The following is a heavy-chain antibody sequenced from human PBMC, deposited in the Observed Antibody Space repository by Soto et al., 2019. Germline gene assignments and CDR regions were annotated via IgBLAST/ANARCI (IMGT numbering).Heavy chain of an antibody. V-gene: IGHV4-59*01. D-gene: IGHD5-18*01. CDR3: ARAGTAMVALDY. J-gene: IGHJ4*02. CDR2: IYYSGST. CDR1: GGSISSYF. Sequence: QVQLQESGPGLVKPSETLSLTCSVSGGSISSYFWSWIRQPPGKGLEWIGYIYYSGSTNYNPSLKSRVTISVDTSKNQFSLKLSSVTAAYTAVYYCARAGTAMVALDYWGQGTLVTVSS.